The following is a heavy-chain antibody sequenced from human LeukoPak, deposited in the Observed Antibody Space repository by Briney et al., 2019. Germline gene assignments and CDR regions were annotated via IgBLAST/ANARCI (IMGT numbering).Heavy chain of an antibody. J-gene: IGHJ4*02. D-gene: IGHD3-3*01. Sequence: GGSLRLSCAASGFTFSSYGMSWVRQAPGQGLEWMGWISAYNGNTNYAQKLQGRVTMTTDTSTNTAYMELRSLRSDDTAVYYCARDNTYYDFWSGYYLWGQGTLVTVSS. CDR1: GFTFSSYG. CDR3: ARDNTYYDFWSGYYL. CDR2: ISAYNGNT. V-gene: IGHV1-18*01.